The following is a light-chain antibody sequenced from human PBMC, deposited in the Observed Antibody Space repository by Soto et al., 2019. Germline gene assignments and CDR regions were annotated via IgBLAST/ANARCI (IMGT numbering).Light chain of an antibody. CDR3: HQRSNWPG. V-gene: IGKV3-11*01. Sequence: EIVLTQSPATLSLSPGERATLSCRASQSVSSYLAWYQQKPGQAPRLLIYDASNRATGIPARFSGSGSGTDFTLTISGLEPEDFSVYYCHQRSNWPGFGGGTKVEIK. CDR2: DAS. CDR1: QSVSSY. J-gene: IGKJ4*02.